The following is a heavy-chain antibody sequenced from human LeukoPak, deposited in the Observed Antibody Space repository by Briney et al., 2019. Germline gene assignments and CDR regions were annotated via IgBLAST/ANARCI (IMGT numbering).Heavy chain of an antibody. J-gene: IGHJ5*02. CDR3: ARGRLLWFGELSWFDP. D-gene: IGHD3-10*01. CDR2: ISYDGSNK. Sequence: PGGSLRLSCAASGLTFSSYAMHWVRQAPGKGLEWVAVISYDGSNKYYADSVKGRFTISRDNSKNTLYLQMNSLRAEDTAVYYCARGRLLWFGELSWFDPWGQGTLVTVSS. V-gene: IGHV3-30-3*01. CDR1: GLTFSSYA.